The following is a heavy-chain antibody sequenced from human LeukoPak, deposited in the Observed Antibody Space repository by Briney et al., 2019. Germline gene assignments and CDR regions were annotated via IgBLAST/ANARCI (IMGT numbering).Heavy chain of an antibody. D-gene: IGHD3-22*01. CDR1: GGSISSYY. CDR3: AREAYYYDSSGQNTLGY. J-gene: IGHJ4*02. Sequence: SETLSVTCTVSGGSISSYYWSWIRQPAGKGLEWIGRIYTSGSTNYNPSLKSRVTMPVDTSKNQFSLKLSSVSAADTAVYYCAREAYYYDSSGQNTLGYWGQGTLVTVSS. CDR2: IYTSGST. V-gene: IGHV4-4*07.